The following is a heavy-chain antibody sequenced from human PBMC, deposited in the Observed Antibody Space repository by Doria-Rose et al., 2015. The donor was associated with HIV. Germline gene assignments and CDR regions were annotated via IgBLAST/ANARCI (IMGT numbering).Heavy chain of an antibody. J-gene: IGHJ4*02. Sequence: QVTLKESGPVLVKPTETLTLTCTVSGVSLSSPGMGVSWIRQPPGKALEWLANIFSDDERSYNTSLKSGLTISRGTSKGQVVLTMTDMDPVDTATYYCARIKSGRWYHKYYFDFWGQGTLVIVSA. CDR3: ARIKSGRWYHKYYFDF. D-gene: IGHD6-13*01. V-gene: IGHV2-26*01. CDR1: GVSLSSPGMG. CDR2: IFSDDER.